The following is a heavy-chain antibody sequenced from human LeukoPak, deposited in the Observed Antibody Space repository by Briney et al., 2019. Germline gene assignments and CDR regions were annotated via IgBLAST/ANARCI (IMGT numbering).Heavy chain of an antibody. D-gene: IGHD2-8*01. CDR2: ISAYNDNT. CDR3: AREGYCTNGVCYKGADH. Sequence: GASVKVSCKASGYTFSSYGISWVRQAPGQGLEWMGWISAYNDNTDYAQKLQGRVTMTTDTSTTTAYMELRRLRSDDTAVYYCAREGYCTNGVCYKGADHWGQGTLVTVSS. CDR1: GYTFSSYG. V-gene: IGHV1-18*01. J-gene: IGHJ4*02.